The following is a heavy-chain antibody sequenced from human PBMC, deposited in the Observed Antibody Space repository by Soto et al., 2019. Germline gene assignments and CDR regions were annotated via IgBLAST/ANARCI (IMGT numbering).Heavy chain of an antibody. CDR1: GDSITSGGYS. J-gene: IGHJ4*02. D-gene: IGHD3-22*01. CDR3: ARAHYGPSGYYFDS. CDR2: LYHTGSA. Sequence: QVQLQESGSGLVKPSETLSLTCSVSGDSITSGGYSWSWIRQPRRRGLEWIGYLYHTGSASYSPSLKGRVTISVDKSKNQFSLSLNSVTAADTAIYYCARAHYGPSGYYFDSWGQGSLFTVSS. V-gene: IGHV4-30-2*01.